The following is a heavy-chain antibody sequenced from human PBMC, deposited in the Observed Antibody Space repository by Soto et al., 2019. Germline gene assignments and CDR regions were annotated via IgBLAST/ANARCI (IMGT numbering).Heavy chain of an antibody. Sequence: LRLSCAASGFSFGSYALSWVRQAPGKGLEWVSTISGSDGKTFYADSVKGRFSISRDTSQSTLYLQMNGLRADDTAIYYCARWSYLDYWGQGTRVTVSS. CDR2: ISGSDGKT. V-gene: IGHV3-23*01. CDR1: GFSFGSYA. J-gene: IGHJ4*02. D-gene: IGHD3-3*01. CDR3: ARWSYLDY.